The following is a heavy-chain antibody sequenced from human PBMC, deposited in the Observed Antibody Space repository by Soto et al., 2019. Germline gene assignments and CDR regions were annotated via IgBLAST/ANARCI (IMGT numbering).Heavy chain of an antibody. V-gene: IGHV3-23*01. CDR2: ISDNGGST. CDR1: GFHFSIYA. D-gene: IGHD5-12*01. Sequence: EVQLLESGGGLVEPGGSLRLSCAASGFHFSIYAMGWVRQAPGKGLEWVSVISDNGGSTYYPDSVKGRFSISRDISKNTLFLEMNSLRAEDTAIYYCARLGGYSGYDPFDYWGQGTLVTVSS. J-gene: IGHJ4*02. CDR3: ARLGGYSGYDPFDY.